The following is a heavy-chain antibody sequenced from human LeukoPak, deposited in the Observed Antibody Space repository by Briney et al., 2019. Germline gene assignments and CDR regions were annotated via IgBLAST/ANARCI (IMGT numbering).Heavy chain of an antibody. J-gene: IGHJ4*02. CDR1: GFTFDDYA. V-gene: IGHV3-9*01. CDR2: ISWNSGSI. Sequence: GGSLRLSCAASGFTFDDYAMHWVRQAPGKGLEWVSGISWNSGSIGYADSVKGRFTISRDNAKNSLYLQMNSLRAEDTALYYCAKGSSGWCGTPDYWGQGTLVTVSS. D-gene: IGHD6-19*01. CDR3: AKGSSGWCGTPDY.